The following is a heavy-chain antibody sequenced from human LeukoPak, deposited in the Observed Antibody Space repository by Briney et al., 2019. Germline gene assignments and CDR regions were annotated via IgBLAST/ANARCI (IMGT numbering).Heavy chain of an antibody. D-gene: IGHD2-21*02. Sequence: SVKVSCRASGGTFSSYAISWVRQAPGQGLEWMGRIIPILGIANYAQKFQGRVTITADKSTSTAYMELSSPRSEDTAVYYCARRRLTWTANWFDPWGQGTLVTVSS. V-gene: IGHV1-69*04. J-gene: IGHJ5*02. CDR1: GGTFSSYA. CDR3: ARRRLTWTANWFDP. CDR2: IIPILGIA.